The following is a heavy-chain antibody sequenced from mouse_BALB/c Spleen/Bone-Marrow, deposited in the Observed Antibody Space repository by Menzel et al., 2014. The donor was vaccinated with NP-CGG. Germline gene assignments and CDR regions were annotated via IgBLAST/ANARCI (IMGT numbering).Heavy chain of an antibody. V-gene: IGHV14-3*02. D-gene: IGHD1-1*01. CDR3: ASYYYGSSRFAY. Sequence: VQLQQSGAELVKPGASVKLSFTASGFNVKDTYMQWVKQRPEQGLEWIGRIDPANGNTQYDPTFQGKATITTCTSSNTAYLQLSSLTSEDTAVYYCASYYYGSSRFAYWGQGTLVTVSA. CDR1: GFNVKDTY. J-gene: IGHJ3*01. CDR2: IDPANGNT.